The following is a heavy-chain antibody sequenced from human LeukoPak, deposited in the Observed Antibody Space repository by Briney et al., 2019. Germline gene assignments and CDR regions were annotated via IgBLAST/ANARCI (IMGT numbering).Heavy chain of an antibody. Sequence: GESLKISCKGSGYSFTSYWIGRVRQMPGKGLEWMGIIYPGDSDTRYSPSFQGQVTISADKSISTAYLQWSSLKASDTAMYYCAIKYSSGWDAFDIWGQGTMVTVSS. CDR2: IYPGDSDT. V-gene: IGHV5-51*01. J-gene: IGHJ3*02. D-gene: IGHD6-19*01. CDR1: GYSFTSYW. CDR3: AIKYSSGWDAFDI.